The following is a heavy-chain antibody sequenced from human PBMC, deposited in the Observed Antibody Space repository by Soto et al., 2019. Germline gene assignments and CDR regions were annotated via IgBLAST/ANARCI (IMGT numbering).Heavy chain of an antibody. D-gene: IGHD3-3*01. CDR1: GFTFSSYA. J-gene: IGHJ4*02. CDR2: ISYDGSNK. CDR3: ARDPGGTDFAEWTYYFDY. Sequence: QVQLVESGGGVVQPGRSLRLSCAASGFTFSSYAMHWVRQAPGKGLEWVAVISYDGSNKYYADSVKGRFTISRDNSKNTLYLPMNRLRAEDTAVYYCARDPGGTDFAEWTYYFDYWGQGTLVTVSS. V-gene: IGHV3-30-3*01.